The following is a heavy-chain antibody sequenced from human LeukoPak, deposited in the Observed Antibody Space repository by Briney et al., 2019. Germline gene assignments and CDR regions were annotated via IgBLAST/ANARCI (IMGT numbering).Heavy chain of an antibody. Sequence: SETLSVTCAVSGYSISSGYYWGWIRQPPGKGLEWIGSIYHSGSTYYNPSLKSRVTISVDTSKNQFSLKLSSVTAADTAVYYCARVDYYDSSGYPGNWYFDLWGRGTLVTVSS. CDR2: IYHSGST. CDR3: ARVDYYDSSGYPGNWYFDL. D-gene: IGHD3-22*01. V-gene: IGHV4-38-2*01. J-gene: IGHJ2*01. CDR1: GYSISSGYY.